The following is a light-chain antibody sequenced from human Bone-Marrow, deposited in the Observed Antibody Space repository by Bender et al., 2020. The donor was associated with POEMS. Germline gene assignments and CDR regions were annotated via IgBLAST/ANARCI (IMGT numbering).Light chain of an antibody. V-gene: IGLV2-14*02. CDR1: SSDVGNDNL. J-gene: IGLJ2*01. Sequence: QSALTPPASVSGSPGQSITISWTGTSSDVGNDNLVSWYQQHPGKAPKLMIFESTKRPSGISDRFSGSKSGTSASLAISGLQSEDEADYYCAAWDDSLNGRVFGGGTKLTVL. CDR2: EST. CDR3: AAWDDSLNGRV.